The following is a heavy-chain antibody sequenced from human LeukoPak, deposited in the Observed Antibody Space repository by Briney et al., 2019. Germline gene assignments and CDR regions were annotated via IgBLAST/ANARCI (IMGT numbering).Heavy chain of an antibody. CDR3: ARGYGSGSYYQFDP. CDR2: ISAYNGNT. D-gene: IGHD3-10*01. CDR1: GYTFTGYY. V-gene: IGHV1-18*01. J-gene: IGHJ5*02. Sequence: ASVKVSCKASGYTFTGYYMHWVRQAPGQGLEWMGWISAYNGNTNYAQKLQGRVTMTTDTSTSTAYMELRSLRSDDTAVYYCARGYGSGSYYQFDPWGQGTLVTVSS.